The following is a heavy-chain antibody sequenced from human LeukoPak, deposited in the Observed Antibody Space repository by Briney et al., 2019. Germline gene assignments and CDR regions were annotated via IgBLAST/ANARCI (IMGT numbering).Heavy chain of an antibody. Sequence: GGSLRLSCAASGFTFSSYGMHWVRQAPGKGLEWVAVMSYDGSNKYYADSVKGRFTISRDNSKNTLYLQMNSLRTEDTAVYYCAKEASGYSSSWYFDYWGQGTLVTVSS. CDR1: GFTFSSYG. CDR3: AKEASGYSSSWYFDY. V-gene: IGHV3-30*18. CDR2: MSYDGSNK. D-gene: IGHD6-13*01. J-gene: IGHJ4*02.